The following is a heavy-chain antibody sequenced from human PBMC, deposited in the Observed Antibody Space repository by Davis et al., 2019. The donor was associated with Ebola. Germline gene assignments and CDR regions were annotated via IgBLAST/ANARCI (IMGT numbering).Heavy chain of an antibody. Sequence: MPSETLSLTCTVSGGSVSSGYYYWSWVRQPPGKGLEWIGYIYYSGSTKNNPSLKSRVTISVDTSKNQFSLKLSSVTTADTAVYYCARGIVAMVTRHFDYWGQGTLVTVSS. CDR2: IYYSGST. CDR1: GGSVSSGYYY. J-gene: IGHJ4*02. D-gene: IGHD5-18*01. V-gene: IGHV4-61*01. CDR3: ARGIVAMVTRHFDY.